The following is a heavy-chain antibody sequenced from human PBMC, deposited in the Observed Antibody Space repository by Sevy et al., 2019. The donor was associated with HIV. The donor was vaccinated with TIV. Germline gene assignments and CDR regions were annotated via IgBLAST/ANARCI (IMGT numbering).Heavy chain of an antibody. D-gene: IGHD2-21*02. CDR2: ISVSKGNT. V-gene: IGHV1-18*01. CDR3: ASDRLPASGFDP. CDR1: GYSFSNYG. Sequence: ASVKVSCKAAGYSFSNYGITWVRQAPGQGLEWMGWISVSKGNTKYAQKFQGRLSMTTDTSTSTAYMELRSLRSADTAVYYCASDRLPASGFDPWGQGTLVTVSS. J-gene: IGHJ5*02.